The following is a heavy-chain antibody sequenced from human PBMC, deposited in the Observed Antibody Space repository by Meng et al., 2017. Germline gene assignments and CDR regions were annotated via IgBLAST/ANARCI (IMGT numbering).Heavy chain of an antibody. CDR2: IIPIFGRG. CDR3: WGGAPGLVDS. D-gene: IGHD3-16*01. CDR1: GGTFSSYA. Sequence: QLELVQAGAQVKEPCSSVKVSTKASGGTFSSYANSWVWLAPRPGLEWMGRIIPIFGRGTNAQTFQSSVTITADKTTSTAYTVLMSLRSEDTAVDYYWGGAPGLVDSWGQGTLVTVSS. J-gene: IGHJ4*02. V-gene: IGHV1-69*06.